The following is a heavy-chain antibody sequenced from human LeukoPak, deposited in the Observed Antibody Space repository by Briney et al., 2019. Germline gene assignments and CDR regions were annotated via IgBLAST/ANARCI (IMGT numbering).Heavy chain of an antibody. V-gene: IGHV1-69*05. CDR2: IIPIFGTA. CDR3: ARDISAFGYSYES. Sequence: SVKVSCQASGGTFSSYAISWVRQAPGQGLEWMGRIIPIFGTANYAQKFQGRVTITTDESTSTAYMELSSLRSEDTAVYYCARDISAFGYSYESWGQGTLVTVPS. J-gene: IGHJ4*02. CDR1: GGTFSSYA. D-gene: IGHD5-18*01.